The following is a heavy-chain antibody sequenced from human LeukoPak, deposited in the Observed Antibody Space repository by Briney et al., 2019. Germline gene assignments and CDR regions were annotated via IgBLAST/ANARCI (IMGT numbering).Heavy chain of an antibody. CDR2: INPNSGNT. J-gene: IGHJ5*02. CDR3: ARDNSVRDEAWWFNP. Sequence: ASVKVSCKASGYTFTNYDINWVRQATGQGLEWMGWINPNSGNTNYAQKFQGRVTITRNTSITTAYMELSSLRSEDTAVYYCARDNSVRDEAWWFNPWGQGTLVTVSS. V-gene: IGHV1-8*03. D-gene: IGHD5-24*01. CDR1: GYTFTNYD.